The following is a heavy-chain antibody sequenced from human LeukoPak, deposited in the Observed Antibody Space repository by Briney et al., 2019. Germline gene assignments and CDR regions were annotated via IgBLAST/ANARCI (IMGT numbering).Heavy chain of an antibody. D-gene: IGHD5-18*01. J-gene: IGHJ4*02. CDR2: ISGSGVHT. Sequence: QPGGSLRLSCAASGFIFDNYAMNWVRQAPGKGLEWVSSISGSGVHTYYADSVKGRFTISRDNSKNTLYLQMNSLSVDDTAIYYCAKVLYNYDFDYWGQGTLVTVSS. CDR1: GFIFDNYA. V-gene: IGHV3-23*01. CDR3: AKVLYNYDFDY.